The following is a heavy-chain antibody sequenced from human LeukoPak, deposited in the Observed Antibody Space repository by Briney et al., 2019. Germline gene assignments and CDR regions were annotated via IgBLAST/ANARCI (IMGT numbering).Heavy chain of an antibody. V-gene: IGHV3-49*04. Sequence: TGGSLRLSCTSSGFTFGDYAMSWVRQAPGKGLEWVGFIRSKAYGGTTEYAASVEGRFTISRDESKSIAYLQMNSLKTEDTAVYYCTRDQTTLSSWYFDYWGQGTLVTVSS. CDR2: IRSKAYGGTT. D-gene: IGHD6-13*01. CDR3: TRDQTTLSSWYFDY. J-gene: IGHJ4*02. CDR1: GFTFGDYA.